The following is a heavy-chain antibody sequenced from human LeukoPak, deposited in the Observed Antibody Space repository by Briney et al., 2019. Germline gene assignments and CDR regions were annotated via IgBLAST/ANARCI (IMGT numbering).Heavy chain of an antibody. Sequence: ASVKVSCKTSGCTFTAHYIHWVRQAPGQGLEWMGWINPNSGGTNYAQKFQGRVTMTRDTSISTACMELSRLRSDDTAVYYCAREWGQYCSGGSCPDAFDIWGQGTMVTVSS. D-gene: IGHD2-15*01. CDR3: AREWGQYCSGGSCPDAFDI. CDR1: GCTFTAHY. J-gene: IGHJ3*02. V-gene: IGHV1-2*02. CDR2: INPNSGGT.